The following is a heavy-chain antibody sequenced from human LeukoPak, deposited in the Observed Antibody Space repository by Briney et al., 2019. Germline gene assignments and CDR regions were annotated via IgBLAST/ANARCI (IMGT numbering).Heavy chain of an antibody. J-gene: IGHJ6*02. CDR1: GGSFSGYY. CDR2: INHSGST. V-gene: IGHV4-34*01. CDR3: ARGAPFYDILTYYYYYGMDV. D-gene: IGHD3-9*01. Sequence: SETLSLTSAVYGGSFSGYYWSWIRQPPGKGLEWIGEINHSGSTNYNPSLKSRVTISVDTSKNQFSLKLSSVTAADTAVYYCARGAPFYDILTYYYYYGMDVWGQGTTVTVSS.